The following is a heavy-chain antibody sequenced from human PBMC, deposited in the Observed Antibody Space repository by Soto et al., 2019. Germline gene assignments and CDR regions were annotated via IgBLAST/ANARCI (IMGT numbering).Heavy chain of an antibody. CDR2: ISGSGGST. CDR3: AKDDVTMVRGSMDV. D-gene: IGHD3-10*01. Sequence: GGSLRLSCADSGFTFSSYAMSWVRQAPGKGLEWVSAISGSGGSTYYADSVKGRFTISRDNSKNTLYLQMNSLRAEDTAVYYCAKDDVTMVRGSMDVWGQGTTVTVSS. CDR1: GFTFSSYA. V-gene: IGHV3-23*01. J-gene: IGHJ6*02.